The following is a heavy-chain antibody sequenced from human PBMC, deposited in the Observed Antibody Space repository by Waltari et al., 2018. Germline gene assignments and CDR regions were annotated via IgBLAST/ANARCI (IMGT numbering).Heavy chain of an antibody. Sequence: EVQMVESGGGLIRSGGPLRLSCEVSGFTGSTSYIRGVRQSPGKGLKWLSIIYAGGATDYADSVQGRFTISRDNSNNVVHLQMDSLRPEDSAVYYCARGPHQLIHDNYYYYMDVWGKGTSVTVSS. CDR1: GFTGSTSY. CDR2: IYAGGAT. J-gene: IGHJ6*03. V-gene: IGHV3-53*01. CDR3: ARGPHQLIHDNYYYYMDV. D-gene: IGHD3-9*01.